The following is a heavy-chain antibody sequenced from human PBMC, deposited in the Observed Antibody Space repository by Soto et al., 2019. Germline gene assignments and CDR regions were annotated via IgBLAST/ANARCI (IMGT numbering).Heavy chain of an antibody. D-gene: IGHD6-13*01. CDR1: GGSFSGYY. Sequence: SETLSLTCAVYGGSFSGYYWSWIRQPPGKGLEWIGEINHSGSTNYNPSLKSRVTISVDTSKNQFSLKLSSVTAADTAVYYCARGSGISAAGTLGSRSYYFDYWGQGTLVTVSS. V-gene: IGHV4-34*01. J-gene: IGHJ4*02. CDR3: ARGSGISAAGTLGSRSYYFDY. CDR2: INHSGST.